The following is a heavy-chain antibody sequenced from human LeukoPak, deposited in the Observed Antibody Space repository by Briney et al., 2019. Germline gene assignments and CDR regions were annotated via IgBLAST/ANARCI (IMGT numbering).Heavy chain of an antibody. Sequence: GGSLRLSCAASGLTFSSYEMNWVRQAPGKGLEWVSYISSSGSTIYYADSVRGRFTISRDNAKNSLYLQMNSLRAEDTAVYYCARGYGDYTTGAFDIWGQGTMATVSS. CDR2: ISSSGSTI. CDR3: ARGYGDYTTGAFDI. CDR1: GLTFSSYE. J-gene: IGHJ3*02. D-gene: IGHD4-17*01. V-gene: IGHV3-48*03.